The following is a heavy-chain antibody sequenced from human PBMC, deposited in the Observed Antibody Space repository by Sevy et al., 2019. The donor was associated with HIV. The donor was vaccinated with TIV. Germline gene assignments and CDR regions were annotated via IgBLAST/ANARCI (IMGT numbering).Heavy chain of an antibody. Sequence: GGSLRLSCAASGFIFSTYTMTWVRQAPGKGLEWVSGISGSGGSTYYADSLKGRFTIFRDNSKSMVHLQMNSLRAEDTAVYYCAKGDRTFYGLDVWGQGTTVTVSS. J-gene: IGHJ6*02. CDR2: ISGSGGST. CDR3: AKGDRTFYGLDV. D-gene: IGHD2-15*01. V-gene: IGHV3-23*01. CDR1: GFIFSTYT.